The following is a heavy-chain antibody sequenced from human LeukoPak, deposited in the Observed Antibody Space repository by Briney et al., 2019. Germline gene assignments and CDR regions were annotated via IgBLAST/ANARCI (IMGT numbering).Heavy chain of an antibody. D-gene: IGHD6-25*01. Sequence: GGSLRLSCAASGFTFSSYSMNWVRQAPGKGLEWVSYISNNSSSIYYADSVKGRFTISRDNAKNSLYLQMNSLRAEDTAVYYCARDRGRYYMDVWGKGTTVTISS. CDR3: ARDRGRYYMDV. CDR1: GFTFSSYS. V-gene: IGHV3-48*01. CDR2: ISNNSSSI. J-gene: IGHJ6*03.